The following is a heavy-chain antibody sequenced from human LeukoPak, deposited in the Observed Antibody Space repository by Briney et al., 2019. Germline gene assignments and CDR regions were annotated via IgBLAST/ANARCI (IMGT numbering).Heavy chain of an antibody. Sequence: GGSLRLSCAASGFTFSRYWMHWVRQAPGKGLVWVSRINSDGSFTTYADSVEGRFTISRDNAKNTLYLQMNSLRADDTAVYYCARDEEKFRCLDYWGQGTLVTVSS. CDR1: GFTFSRYW. V-gene: IGHV3-74*01. J-gene: IGHJ4*02. CDR2: INSDGSFT. D-gene: IGHD2-8*01. CDR3: ARDEEKFRCLDY.